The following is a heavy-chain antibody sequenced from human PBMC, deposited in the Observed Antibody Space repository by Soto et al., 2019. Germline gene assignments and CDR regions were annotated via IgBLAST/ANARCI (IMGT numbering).Heavy chain of an antibody. CDR1: GGSISSGGYY. V-gene: IGHV4-31*03. D-gene: IGHD3-22*01. CDR3: ARIVLRVGGYYLFDY. CDR2: IYYSGST. Sequence: QVQLQESGPGLVKPSQTLSLTCTVSGGSISSGGYYWSWIRQHPGKGLEWIGYIYYSGSTYYNPSRKSRVTISVDTSKNQFSLKLSSVTAADTAVYYCARIVLRVGGYYLFDYWGQGTLVTVSS. J-gene: IGHJ4*02.